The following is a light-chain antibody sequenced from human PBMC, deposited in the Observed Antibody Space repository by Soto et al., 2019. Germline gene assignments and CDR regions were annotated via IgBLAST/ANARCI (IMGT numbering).Light chain of an antibody. J-gene: IGKJ1*01. Sequence: EIVLTQSPGTLSLSPGERATLSCRASQSVSSNYLAWYQRKPGHAPRLLIYGASSRATGIPDRFSGSESGTDFTLTISRLEPEDFAVYYCQHYGSSLWTFGQGTKVDIK. V-gene: IGKV3-20*01. CDR1: QSVSSNY. CDR3: QHYGSSLWT. CDR2: GAS.